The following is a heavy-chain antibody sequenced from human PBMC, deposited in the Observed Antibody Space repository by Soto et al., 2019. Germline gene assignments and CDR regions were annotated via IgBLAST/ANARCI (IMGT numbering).Heavy chain of an antibody. J-gene: IGHJ4*02. CDR3: ATSYGSGSTHSDF. CDR1: GGTFNSYT. Sequence: QVQLVQSGAEVKKPGSSVKVSCTASGGTFNSYTINWVRQAPGQGLEWVGRVNPIVSMSNYARKFQGRVTINAYKSTSTAYMYLTSLKSDDTAVYYCATSYGSGSTHSDFWGQGSLVTVSS. CDR2: VNPIVSMS. D-gene: IGHD3-10*01. V-gene: IGHV1-69*02.